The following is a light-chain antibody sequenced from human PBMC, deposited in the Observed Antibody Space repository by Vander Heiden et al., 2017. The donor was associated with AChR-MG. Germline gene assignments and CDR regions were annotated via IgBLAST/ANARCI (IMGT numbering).Light chain of an antibody. V-gene: IGKV1-8*01. CDR2: SAP. CDR3: QHYYSYPLT. J-gene: IGKJ4*01. CDR1: QGISNF. Sequence: AIHMTQSPSSFSAFTGDRVTITCRASQGISNFLAWYQQKPGKAPRLLIYSAPTLQGGVPSRFSGSGSGTEFTLTINNLQSEDLATYYCQHYYSYPLTFGGGTTVEI.